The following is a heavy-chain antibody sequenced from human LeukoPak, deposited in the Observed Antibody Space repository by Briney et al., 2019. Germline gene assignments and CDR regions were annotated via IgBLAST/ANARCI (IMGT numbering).Heavy chain of an antibody. J-gene: IGHJ4*02. V-gene: IGHV1-18*01. CDR1: GYTFTSYG. CDR3: ARDRYPDSGSCPIDY. D-gene: IGHD1-26*01. CDR2: ISAYNGNT. Sequence: GASVKVSCKASGYTFTSYGISWVRQAPGQGLEWMGWISAYNGNTNYAQKLQGRVTMTTDTSTSTAYMELRSLRSDDTAVYYCARDRYPDSGSCPIDYWGQGTLVTVSS.